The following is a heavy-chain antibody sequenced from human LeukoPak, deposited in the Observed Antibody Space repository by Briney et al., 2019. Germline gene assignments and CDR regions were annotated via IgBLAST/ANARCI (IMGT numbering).Heavy chain of an antibody. CDR2: INSDGSST. Sequence: GGSLRLSCAASGFTFSSYWMHWVRQAPGKGLVWVSRINSDGSSTSYADSVKGRFTISRDNAKNTLYLQMNSLRAEDTAVYYCASLPWIQPGGRAFDIWGQGTMVTVSS. D-gene: IGHD5-18*01. CDR3: ASLPWIQPGGRAFDI. CDR1: GFTFSSYW. J-gene: IGHJ3*02. V-gene: IGHV3-74*01.